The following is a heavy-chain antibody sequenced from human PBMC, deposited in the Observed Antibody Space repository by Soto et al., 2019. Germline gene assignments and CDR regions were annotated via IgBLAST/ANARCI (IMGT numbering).Heavy chain of an antibody. J-gene: IGHJ4*02. Sequence: SGPTLVNPTQTLTLTCTFSGFSLTTSGVGVGWIRQPPGKALEWLALIYWDDDKRYSPSLKNRLTITKDTSKNQVVLTMTDMDPVDTATYYCAHATRNYDVLTGSPRQVDFWGQGTLVTVSS. CDR1: GFSLTTSGVG. V-gene: IGHV2-5*02. CDR3: AHATRNYDVLTGSPRQVDF. D-gene: IGHD3-9*01. CDR2: IYWDDDK.